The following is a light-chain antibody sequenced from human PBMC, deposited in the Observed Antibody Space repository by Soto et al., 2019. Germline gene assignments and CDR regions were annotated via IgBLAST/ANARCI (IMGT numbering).Light chain of an antibody. V-gene: IGKV3-15*01. CDR2: DAS. CDR3: QQYDNWPCT. CDR1: QIISSN. Sequence: EIVMTQSPATLSVSPGERATLSCRASQIISSNLAWFRQKPGQAPRLFMYDASTRATGIPDRFSGSGSGTDFTLTISSLQSEDFAVYYCQQYDNWPCTFGQGTRLENK. J-gene: IGKJ2*02.